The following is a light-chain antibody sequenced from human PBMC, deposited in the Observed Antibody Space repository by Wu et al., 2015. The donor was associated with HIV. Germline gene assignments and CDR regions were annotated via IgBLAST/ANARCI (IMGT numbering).Light chain of an antibody. CDR2: DAS. Sequence: IQLTQSPSSLSASIGDRVSITCRASQDIVTYLAWYQQTPGKAPRVLIYDASTLQSRVSSRFSGSGSGADFTLTISGLQREDFAIYYCQQLNSFPLTFGQGTRLEIK. J-gene: IGKJ5*01. CDR1: QDIVTY. CDR3: QQLNSFPLT. V-gene: IGKV1-9*01.